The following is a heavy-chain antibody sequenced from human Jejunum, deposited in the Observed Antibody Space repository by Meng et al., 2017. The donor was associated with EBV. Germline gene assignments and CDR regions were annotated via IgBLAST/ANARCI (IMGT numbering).Heavy chain of an antibody. CDR2: INGGATST. V-gene: IGHV1-3*01. CDR3: ASGPSCSSGSCQEFDY. Sequence: QARRVQLGVEGMNPGSSGAVSCHASKFNFTTYDLHWVRQAPGQRLEWMGWINGGATSTVYSQNFQGRLTIARNTSARTAFMELSSLTSEDTAVYYCASGPSCSSGSCQEFDYWGQGTLVTVSS. CDR1: KFNFTTYD. D-gene: IGHD2-2*01. J-gene: IGHJ4*02.